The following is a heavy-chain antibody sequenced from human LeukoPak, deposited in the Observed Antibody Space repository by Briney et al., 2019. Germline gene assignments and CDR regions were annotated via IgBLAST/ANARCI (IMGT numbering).Heavy chain of an antibody. J-gene: IGHJ4*02. CDR3: AKATSESSGYKFDS. Sequence: PGASLRLSCATSGFTFSGYAMNWVRLAPGKGLQWVSTITGSGAGSYYADSVKGRFTISRDNSQNTLYLQMNSLRAEDTAVYYCAKATSESSGYKFDSWGQGTLVTVSS. CDR2: ITGSGAGS. D-gene: IGHD3-22*01. CDR1: GFTFSGYA. V-gene: IGHV3-23*01.